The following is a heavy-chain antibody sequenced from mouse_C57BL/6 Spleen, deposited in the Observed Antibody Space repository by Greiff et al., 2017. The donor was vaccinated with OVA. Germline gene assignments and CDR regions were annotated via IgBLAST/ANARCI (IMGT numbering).Heavy chain of an antibody. CDR3: ARGSVTTVVFAY. J-gene: IGHJ3*01. Sequence: ESGPGLVKPSQSLSLTCSVTGYSITSGYYWNWIRQFPGNKLEWMGYLSYDGSNNYNPSPKNRISITRDTSKNQFFLKLNSVTTEDTATYYCARGSVTTVVFAYWGQGTLVTVSA. CDR2: LSYDGSN. V-gene: IGHV3-6*01. D-gene: IGHD1-1*01. CDR1: GYSITSGYY.